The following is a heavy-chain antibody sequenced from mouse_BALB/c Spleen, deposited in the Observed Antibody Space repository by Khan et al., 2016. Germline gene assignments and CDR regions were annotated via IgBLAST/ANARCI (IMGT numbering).Heavy chain of an antibody. CDR1: GYTFTNYY. D-gene: IGHD2-14*01. V-gene: IGHV1S56*01. CDR2: IFPGNVNT. J-gene: IGHJ3*01. Sequence: QVQLKQSGPELVKPGTSVRISCKAPGYTFTNYYIHWLKQGPGQGLDWIGWIFPGNVNTKYNEKFKGKATLNVDKSSTTVYMNLSSLTSEDSAVYFCARHYRYSWFVYWGQGTLVTVSA. CDR3: ARHYRYSWFVY.